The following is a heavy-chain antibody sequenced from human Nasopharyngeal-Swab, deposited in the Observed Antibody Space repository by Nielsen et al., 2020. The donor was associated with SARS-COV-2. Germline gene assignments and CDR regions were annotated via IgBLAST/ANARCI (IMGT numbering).Heavy chain of an antibody. D-gene: IGHD6-13*01. J-gene: IGHJ4*02. CDR1: GFTFDDYA. V-gene: IGHV3-9*01. Sequence: LTCAASGFTFDDYAMHWVRQAPGKGLEWVSGISWNSGSIGYADSVKGRFTISRDNAKNSLYLQMNSLRAEDTALYYCAKDTGVAAVPYYFDYWGQGTLVTVSS. CDR3: AKDTGVAAVPYYFDY. CDR2: ISWNSGSI.